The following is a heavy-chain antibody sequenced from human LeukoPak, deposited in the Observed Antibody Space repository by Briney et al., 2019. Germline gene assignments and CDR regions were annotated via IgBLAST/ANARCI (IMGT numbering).Heavy chain of an antibody. CDR1: GGSISSGGYY. V-gene: IGHV4-31*03. D-gene: IGHD3-9*01. CDR2: IYYSGSI. Sequence: SQTLSLTCTVSGGSISSGGYYWSWIRQHPGKGLEWIGYIYYSGSIYYNPSLKSRVTISVDTSKNQFSLKLSSVTAADTAVYYCARARYDILTGPTDFDYWGQGTLVTVSS. CDR3: ARARYDILTGPTDFDY. J-gene: IGHJ4*02.